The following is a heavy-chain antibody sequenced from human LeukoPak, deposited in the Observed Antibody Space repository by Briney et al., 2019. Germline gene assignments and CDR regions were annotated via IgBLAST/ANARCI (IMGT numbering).Heavy chain of an antibody. D-gene: IGHD3-22*01. V-gene: IGHV3-9*01. CDR1: GFTFSSYW. CDR3: AKARTDYYDSSGYIGY. J-gene: IGHJ4*02. CDR2: ISWNSGSI. Sequence: GGSLRLSCAASGFTFSSYWMSWVRQAPGKGLEWVSGISWNSGSIGYADSVKGRFTISRDNAKNSLYLQMNSLRAEDTALYYCAKARTDYYDSSGYIGYWGQGTLVTVSS.